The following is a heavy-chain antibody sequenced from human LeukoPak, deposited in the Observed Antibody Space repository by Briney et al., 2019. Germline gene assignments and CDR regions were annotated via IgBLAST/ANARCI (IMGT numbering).Heavy chain of an antibody. V-gene: IGHV4-34*01. CDR2: INHSGST. Sequence: PSETLSLTCAVYGGSFSGYYWSWLRQPPGKGLEWIGEINHSGSTNYNPSLKSRVTMSVDTSKNQFSLKLSSVTAADTAMYYCAREIELRWFGESDYWGQGTLVTVSS. CDR1: GGSFSGYY. D-gene: IGHD3-10*01. CDR3: AREIELRWFGESDY. J-gene: IGHJ4*02.